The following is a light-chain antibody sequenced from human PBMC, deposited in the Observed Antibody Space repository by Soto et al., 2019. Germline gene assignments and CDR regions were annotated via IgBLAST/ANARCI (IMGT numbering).Light chain of an antibody. V-gene: IGLV2-8*01. Sequence: SVLPQPPSASVSPGQSVTISCTGTSSDVGGYNYVSWYQQHPGKAPKLMIYEVSKRPSGVPDRFSGSKSGNTASLTVSGLQAEDEADYYCSSYAGSKYVFGTGTKVTVL. CDR1: SSDVGGYNY. CDR2: EVS. J-gene: IGLJ1*01. CDR3: SSYAGSKYV.